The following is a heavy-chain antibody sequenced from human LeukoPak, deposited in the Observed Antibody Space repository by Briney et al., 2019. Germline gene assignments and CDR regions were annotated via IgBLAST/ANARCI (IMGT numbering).Heavy chain of an antibody. CDR3: ARDIVAHSVYEFDY. V-gene: IGHV3-9*01. J-gene: IGHJ4*02. CDR1: GFTFYDYA. CDR2: ISWNGGSI. D-gene: IGHD5/OR15-5a*01. Sequence: GGSLRLSCEASGFTFYDYAMHWVRHAPGKGLEWVSGISWNGGSIAYADSVMGRFTISRDNAKKSLHLEVNSLRLEDTALYYCARDIVAHSVYEFDYWGQGTLVTVSS.